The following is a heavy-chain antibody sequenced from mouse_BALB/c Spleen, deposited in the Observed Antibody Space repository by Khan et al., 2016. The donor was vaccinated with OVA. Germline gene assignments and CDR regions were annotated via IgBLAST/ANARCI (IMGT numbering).Heavy chain of an antibody. J-gene: IGHJ3*01. CDR2: ISSGGSYT. D-gene: IGHD2-1*01. CDR3: ARRREGNYSWFAY. Sequence: EAELVESGGDLVKPGGSLKLSCAASGFTFSSYGMSWVRQTPDKRLEWVATISSGGSYTYYPDSVKGRFTISRDIAKNTLYLQMSSLKSEDTAIYYCARRREGNYSWFAYWGQGTLVTVSA. V-gene: IGHV5-6*02. CDR1: GFTFSSYG.